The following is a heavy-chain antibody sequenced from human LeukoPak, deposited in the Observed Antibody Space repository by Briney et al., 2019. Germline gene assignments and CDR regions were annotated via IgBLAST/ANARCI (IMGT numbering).Heavy chain of an antibody. J-gene: IGHJ4*02. D-gene: IGHD2-2*01. CDR2: TVGGGDGT. Sequence: GGSLRLSCAASGFTFSSTSMSWVRQAPGKGLEWVAVTVGGGDGTYYADSVKGRFTISRDNSKNTLYLQMNSLRAEDTAVYYCAKAPVCSSTSCPFDYWGQGTLVTVSS. V-gene: IGHV3-23*01. CDR1: GFTFSSTS. CDR3: AKAPVCSSTSCPFDY.